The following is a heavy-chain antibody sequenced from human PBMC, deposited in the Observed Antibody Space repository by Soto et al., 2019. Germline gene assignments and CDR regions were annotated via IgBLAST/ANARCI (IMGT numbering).Heavy chain of an antibody. Sequence: QVQLVQSGAEVKKPGASVKVSCKASGYTFTSYAMHWVRQAPGQRLEWMGWINAGNGNTKYSQKFQGRGSITRDTSASTADTEVSSLSSEDTDVYSCASGISSYNWCDPWGQGTLVTVSS. CDR1: GYTFTSYA. J-gene: IGHJ5*02. CDR3: ASGISSYNWCDP. D-gene: IGHD1-20*01. V-gene: IGHV1-3*01. CDR2: INAGNGNT.